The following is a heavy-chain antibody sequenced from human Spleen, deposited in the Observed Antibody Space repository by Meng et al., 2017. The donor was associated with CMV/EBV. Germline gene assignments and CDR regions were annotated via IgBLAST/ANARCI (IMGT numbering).Heavy chain of an antibody. Sequence: ASVKVSCKASGYTFTSYDINWVRQATGQGLEWMGWMNPNSGNTGYAQKFQGRVTMTRNTSISTAYMELSSLRSEDTAVYYCATYYDFWSGYNNYYYYYGMDVWDQGTTVTVSS. CDR1: GYTFTSYD. V-gene: IGHV1-8*01. CDR2: MNPNSGNT. D-gene: IGHD3-3*01. J-gene: IGHJ6*02. CDR3: ATYYDFWSGYNNYYYYYGMDV.